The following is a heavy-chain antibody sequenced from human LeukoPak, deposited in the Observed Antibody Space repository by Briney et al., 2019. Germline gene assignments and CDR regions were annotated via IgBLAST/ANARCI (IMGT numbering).Heavy chain of an antibody. D-gene: IGHD3-22*01. Sequence: GGSLRLSCAASGFSFSTYWMSWVRQAPGKGLEWVASTQPDGGAQYYVDSVRGRFTISRDNAKNSLYLQMNSLRAEDTAVYYCARIDSSGYFSLIDYWGQGTLVTVSS. CDR3: ARIDSSGYFSLIDY. CDR1: GFSFSTYW. CDR2: TQPDGGAQ. V-gene: IGHV3-7*01. J-gene: IGHJ4*02.